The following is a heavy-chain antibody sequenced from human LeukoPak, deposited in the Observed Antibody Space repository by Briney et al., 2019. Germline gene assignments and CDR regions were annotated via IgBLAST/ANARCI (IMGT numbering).Heavy chain of an antibody. CDR1: GFTVSSSY. CDR2: IYSGGSM. Sequence: GGSLRLSCAASGFTVSSSYMSWVRQTPRKGLEWVSVIYSGGSMYYADSVKGRFIISRDNSNNTLYLQMSNLRAEDTAVYYCARDHRGSAYYGHWGQGTLVTVSS. J-gene: IGHJ4*02. CDR3: ARDHRGSAYYGH. D-gene: IGHD3-22*01. V-gene: IGHV3-53*01.